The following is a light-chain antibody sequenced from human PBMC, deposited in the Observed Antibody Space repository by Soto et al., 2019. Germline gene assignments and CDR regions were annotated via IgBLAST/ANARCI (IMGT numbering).Light chain of an antibody. CDR1: QGISSY. CDR2: AAS. J-gene: IGKJ3*01. Sequence: AIRMTQSPSSFSASTGDRVTITCRASQGISSYLAWYQQNPGKAPKLLIYAASTLQSGVPSRFSGSGSGTDFTLTIRCLQSEDFATYYCQQYYSYPFTFGPGTKVDIK. CDR3: QQYYSYPFT. V-gene: IGKV1-8*01.